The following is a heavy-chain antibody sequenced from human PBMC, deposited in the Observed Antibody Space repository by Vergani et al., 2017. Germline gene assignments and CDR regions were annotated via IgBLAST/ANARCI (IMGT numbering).Heavy chain of an antibody. J-gene: IGHJ4*02. Sequence: QVQLVQSGTEVKKPGASVKVSCKASGYSFSDYSIHWVRQTTGQGLEWMGWINPSGGGTNYARKFQGRVTMTRDTSINTAYMVLSGLRSDDSAVYFCARDMRTSSLAFDFLGQGTLVTVSS. CDR2: INPSGGGT. CDR3: ARDMRTSSLAFDF. V-gene: IGHV1-2*02. CDR1: GYSFSDYS. D-gene: IGHD3-16*01.